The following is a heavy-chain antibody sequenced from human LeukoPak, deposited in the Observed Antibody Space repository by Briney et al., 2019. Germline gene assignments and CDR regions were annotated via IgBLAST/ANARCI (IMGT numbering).Heavy chain of an antibody. J-gene: IGHJ4*02. CDR1: GFTFGDYV. D-gene: IGHD2-8*01. V-gene: IGHV3-49*04. CDR3: TRFNGFFDY. Sequence: GGSLRLSCTASGFTFGDYVMSWVRQAPGKGLESVGFIRQTVYGGSTEYVASVKGRFTISRDDSKSAVYLQLNSLRTEDTPVFYCTRFNGFFDYWGQGTLVTVSS. CDR2: IRQTVYGGST.